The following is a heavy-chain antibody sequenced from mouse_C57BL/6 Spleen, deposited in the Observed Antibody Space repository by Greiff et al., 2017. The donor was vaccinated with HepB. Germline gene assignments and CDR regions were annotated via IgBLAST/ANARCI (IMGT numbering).Heavy chain of an antibody. CDR2: IYPRSGNT. Sequence: VKLVESGAELARPGASVKLSCKASGYTFTSYGISWVKQRTGQGLEWIGEIYPRSGNTYYNEKFKGKATLTADKSSSTAYMELRSLTSEDSAVYFCAREGLRFLDYWGQGTTLTVSS. V-gene: IGHV1-81*01. D-gene: IGHD1-1*01. CDR3: AREGLRFLDY. CDR1: GYTFTSYG. J-gene: IGHJ2*01.